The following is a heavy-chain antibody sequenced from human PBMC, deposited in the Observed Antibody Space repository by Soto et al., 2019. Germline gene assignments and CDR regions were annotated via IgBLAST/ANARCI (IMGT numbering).Heavy chain of an antibody. V-gene: IGHV4-31*02. Sequence: TSQTQCDRKSVADGYIIGPGDCWTLNNQPPGKGLEWMGYISYSGSTYYNPSLKSRITISLDTSKSQFSLKLTSVTAADKAVYYCVRFVNYYYYGLDVWGQGPTVTVSS. CDR2: ISYSGST. D-gene: IGHD2-21*01. J-gene: IGHJ6*02. CDR1: DGYIIGPGDC. CDR3: VRFVNYYYYGLDV.